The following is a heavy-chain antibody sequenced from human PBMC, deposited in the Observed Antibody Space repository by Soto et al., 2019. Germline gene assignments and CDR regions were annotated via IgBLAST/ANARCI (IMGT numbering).Heavy chain of an antibody. J-gene: IGHJ4*02. CDR1: GGSISSGDYY. CDR2: IYYSGST. CDR3: ARDPLTGTTLHFDY. V-gene: IGHV4-30-4*01. Sequence: QVQLQESGPGLVKPSQTLSLTCTVSGGSISSGDYYWSWIRQPPGKGLEWIGYIYYSGSTYYNPSLKSRVTISVDTSTTQLSLTLSSVTAADTAVYYCARDPLTGTTLHFDYWGQGTLVTVSS. D-gene: IGHD1-7*01.